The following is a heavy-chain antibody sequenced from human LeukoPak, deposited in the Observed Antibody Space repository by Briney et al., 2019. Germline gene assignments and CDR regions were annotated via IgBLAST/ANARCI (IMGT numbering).Heavy chain of an antibody. CDR3: ARIQGNGDYRDY. V-gene: IGHV1-2*02. J-gene: IGHJ4*02. CDR2: ISPDSGGT. D-gene: IGHD4-17*01. Sequence: GASVKVSCKVSGYTFTGYYIHWVRQAPGQGLEWMGWISPDSGGTNYAQKFQGRVTMTRDTSISTAYMELRTLTSDDTAVYYCARIQGNGDYRDYWGQGTLVTVSS. CDR1: GYTFTGYY.